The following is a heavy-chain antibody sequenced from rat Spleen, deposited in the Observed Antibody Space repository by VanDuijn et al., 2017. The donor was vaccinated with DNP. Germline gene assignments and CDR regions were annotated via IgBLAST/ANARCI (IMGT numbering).Heavy chain of an antibody. CDR1: GFTFSDYA. V-gene: IGHV5S10*01. J-gene: IGHJ3*01. CDR2: LIYDGFPT. CDR3: VTHRTTGWFDH. Sequence: EVQLVESGGGLVQPGNSLKLSCAASGFTFSDYAMAWVRQSPKIGLEWVTTLIYDGFPTYYRDSVKGRFTISRDNAKSTLYLQMDSLRSEDTSTYYCVTHRTTGWFDHWGQGTLVTVSS. D-gene: IGHD1-10*01.